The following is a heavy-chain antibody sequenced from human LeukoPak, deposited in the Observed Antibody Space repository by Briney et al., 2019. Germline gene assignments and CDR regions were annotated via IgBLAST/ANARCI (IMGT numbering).Heavy chain of an antibody. J-gene: IGHJ3*02. Sequence: ASVKVSCKASGGTFSSYAISWVRQAPGQGLEWMGGIIPIFGTANYAQKFQGRVTITADESTSTAYMEPSSLRSEDTAVYYCARARRSGGEGAFDIWGQGTMVTVSS. CDR2: IIPIFGTA. CDR1: GGTFSSYA. D-gene: IGHD1-14*01. CDR3: ARARRSGGEGAFDI. V-gene: IGHV1-69*01.